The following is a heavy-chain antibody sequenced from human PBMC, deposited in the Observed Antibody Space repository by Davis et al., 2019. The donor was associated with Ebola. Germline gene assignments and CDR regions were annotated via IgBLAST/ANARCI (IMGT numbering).Heavy chain of an antibody. Sequence: MPSETLSLTCAVYGSAFAANYCRWIRQPPAKGLEWIGEINHSGSTNYNPSLKSRVTISVDTSKNQFSLKLSSVTAADPAVYYCARGYSDRFDPWGQETLVSVS. CDR1: GSAFAANY. J-gene: IGHJ5*02. V-gene: IGHV4-34*01. CDR2: INHSGST. D-gene: IGHD6-13*01. CDR3: ARGYSDRFDP.